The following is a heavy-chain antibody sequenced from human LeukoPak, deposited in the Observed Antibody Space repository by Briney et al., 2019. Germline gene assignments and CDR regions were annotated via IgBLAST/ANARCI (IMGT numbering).Heavy chain of an antibody. CDR1: GFTFDDYA. V-gene: IGHV3-9*01. D-gene: IGHD4-11*01. Sequence: GGSLRLSCAASGFTFDDYAMHWVRQAPGKGLEWVSGISWNSGSIGYADSVKGRFTISRDNAKNSLYLQMNSLRDEDTAVYYCARDRYSNKAFDYWGQGTLVTVSS. CDR3: ARDRYSNKAFDY. J-gene: IGHJ4*02. CDR2: ISWNSGSI.